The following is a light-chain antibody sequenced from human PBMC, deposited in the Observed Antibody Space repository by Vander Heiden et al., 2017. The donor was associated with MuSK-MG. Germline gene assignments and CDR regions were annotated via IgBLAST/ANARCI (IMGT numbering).Light chain of an antibody. CDR1: QSLLHSDGKTY. V-gene: IGKV2D-29*01. Sequence: DIVMTQTPLSLSVTPGQPASISCKSSQSLLHSDGKTYLYWYLQKPVQPPQLLIYEVSNRCSGVPDRFSGSGSGTDFTLKISRVEAEDVGVYYCRQCIQQSWTFGQGTKVEIK. CDR3: RQCIQQSWT. J-gene: IGKJ1*01. CDR2: EVS.